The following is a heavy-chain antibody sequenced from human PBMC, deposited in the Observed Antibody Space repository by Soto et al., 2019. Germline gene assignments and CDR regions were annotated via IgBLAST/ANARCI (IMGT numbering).Heavy chain of an antibody. CDR1: GFTFDDYG. J-gene: IGHJ4*02. Sequence: EVQLVESGGGVVRPGGSLRLSCAASGFTFDDYGMSWVRQAPGKGLEWVSGINWNGGSTGYADSVKGRFTISRDNANNYLYLQMNSLRAEDTALYYCARLYSSGWYGPGRYWGQGTLVTVSS. CDR3: ARLYSSGWYGPGRY. V-gene: IGHV3-20*04. D-gene: IGHD6-19*01. CDR2: INWNGGST.